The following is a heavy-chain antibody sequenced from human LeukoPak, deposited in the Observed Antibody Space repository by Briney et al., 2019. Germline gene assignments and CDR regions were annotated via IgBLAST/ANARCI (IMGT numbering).Heavy chain of an antibody. Sequence: ASVKVSCKASGYTFTGYYMHWVRQAPGQGLEWMGWINPTSGGTKYAQKFQGRVTMTRDTSISTAYMELNTLRSDDTAMYYCARAAGDYGDYDYFYYMDVWGIGTTVTISS. J-gene: IGHJ6*03. CDR3: ARAAGDYGDYDYFYYMDV. V-gene: IGHV1-2*02. CDR2: INPTSGGT. CDR1: GYTFTGYY. D-gene: IGHD4-17*01.